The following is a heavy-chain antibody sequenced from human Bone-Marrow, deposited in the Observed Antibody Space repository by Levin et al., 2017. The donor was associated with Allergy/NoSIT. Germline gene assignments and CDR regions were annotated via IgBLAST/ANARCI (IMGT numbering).Heavy chain of an antibody. D-gene: IGHD1-26*01. CDR1: GYIFPTYW. CDR3: SRGGRMGDFGY. V-gene: IGHV5-51*01. Sequence: GESLKISCKGSGYIFPTYWIGWVRQMPGKGLEWMGIIYPGDSDTRYSPSFEGQVTISADKSISTDYLQWNSLKASDTAIYYCSRGGRMGDFGYWGQGTLVTVSS. J-gene: IGHJ4*02. CDR2: IYPGDSDT.